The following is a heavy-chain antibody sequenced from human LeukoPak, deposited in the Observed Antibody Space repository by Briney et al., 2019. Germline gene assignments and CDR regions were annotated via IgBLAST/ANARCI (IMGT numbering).Heavy chain of an antibody. J-gene: IGHJ4*02. CDR2: ISGSGAST. Sequence: GGSLRLSCLTSGFTLSTNAMSWVRQAPGKGLEWISGISGSGASTYYADSVQGRFAISRDNSKSTLCLQMNSLRAEDTAVYYCAKQLGYCSDGSCYFPYWGQGTLVTVSS. D-gene: IGHD2-15*01. CDR3: AKQLGYCSDGSCYFPY. CDR1: GFTLSTNA. V-gene: IGHV3-23*01.